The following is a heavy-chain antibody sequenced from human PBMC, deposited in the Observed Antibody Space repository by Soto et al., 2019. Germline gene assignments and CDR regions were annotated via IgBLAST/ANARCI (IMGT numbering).Heavy chain of an antibody. CDR2: IYYSGST. J-gene: IGHJ4*02. D-gene: IGHD2-15*01. CDR3: ARHTPAISISDH. CDR1: GGSISSSSYY. Sequence: QLQLQESGPGLVKPSETLSLTCTVSGGSISSSSYYWGWIRQPPGKGLEWIGSIYYSGSTYYNPSLKGRVTISVDTSKNQFPLKLSSVTAADTAVYYCARHTPAISISDHWGQGTLVTVSS. V-gene: IGHV4-39*01.